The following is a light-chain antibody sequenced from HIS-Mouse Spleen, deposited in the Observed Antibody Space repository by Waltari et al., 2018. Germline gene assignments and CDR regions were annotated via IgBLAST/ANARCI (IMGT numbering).Light chain of an antibody. CDR3: YSTDSSGNHRV. V-gene: IGLV3-10*01. J-gene: IGLJ2*01. CDR2: EDS. CDR1: AVPKKY. Sequence: SYDLTQPPPVSLSPGQTARITASGDAVPKKYAYWYQQKSGQAPVLVIYEDSKRPSGIPERFSGSSSGTMATLTISGAQVEDEADYYCYSTDSSGNHRVFGGGTKLTVL.